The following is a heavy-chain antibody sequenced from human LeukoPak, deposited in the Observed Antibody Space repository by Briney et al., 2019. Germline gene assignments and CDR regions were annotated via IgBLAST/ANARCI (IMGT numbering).Heavy chain of an antibody. J-gene: IGHJ4*02. V-gene: IGHV1-2*02. CDR3: ARGSAMANYFDY. CDR2: INPNSGGT. D-gene: IGHD5-18*01. Sequence: ASVTVSCKASGYTFTGYYMHWVRQAPGQGLEWMGWINPNSGGTNYAQTFQGRVTMTRDTSISTAYMELSRLRSDDTAVYYCARGSAMANYFDYWGQGTLVTVSS. CDR1: GYTFTGYY.